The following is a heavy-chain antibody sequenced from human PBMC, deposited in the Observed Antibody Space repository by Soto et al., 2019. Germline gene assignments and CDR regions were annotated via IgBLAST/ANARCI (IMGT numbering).Heavy chain of an antibody. CDR1: GGTFSSYA. Sequence: SVKVSCKASGGTFSSYAISWVRQAPGQGLEWMGGIIPIFGTANYAQKFQGRVTITADESTSTAYMELSSLRSEDTAVYYCARGRGYSGYDYYGMDVWGQGTTVTVSS. V-gene: IGHV1-69*13. J-gene: IGHJ6*02. CDR2: IIPIFGTA. D-gene: IGHD5-12*01. CDR3: ARGRGYSGYDYYGMDV.